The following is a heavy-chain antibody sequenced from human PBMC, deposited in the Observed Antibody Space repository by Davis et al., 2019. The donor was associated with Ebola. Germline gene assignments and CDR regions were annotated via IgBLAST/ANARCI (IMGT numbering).Heavy chain of an antibody. CDR1: GYTFTGYY. CDR2: INPNSGGT. CDR3: AREGYCSGGSSYNWFDP. J-gene: IGHJ5*02. Sequence: ASVKVSCKASGYTFTGYYMHWVRQAPGQGLEWMGWINPNSGGTNYAQKFQGRVTMTRDTSISTAYMELSRLRSDDTAVYYCAREGYCSGGSSYNWFDPWGQGTLVTVSS. V-gene: IGHV1-2*02. D-gene: IGHD2-15*01.